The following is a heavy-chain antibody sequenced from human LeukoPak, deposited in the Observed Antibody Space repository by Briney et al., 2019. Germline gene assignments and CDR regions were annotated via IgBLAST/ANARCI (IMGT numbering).Heavy chain of an antibody. J-gene: IGHJ5*02. D-gene: IGHD3-10*01. CDR2: IYTSGST. CDR3: ARHGRRADYYGSGSYYNVLGWFDP. CDR1: GGSISSGNYH. V-gene: IGHV4-61*02. Sequence: SQTLSLTCTVSGGSISSGNYHWSWIRQPAGKGLEWIGRIYTSGSTNYNPSLKSRVTISVDTSKNQFCLKLRSVTAADTAVYYCARHGRRADYYGSGSYYNVLGWFDPWGQGTLVTVSS.